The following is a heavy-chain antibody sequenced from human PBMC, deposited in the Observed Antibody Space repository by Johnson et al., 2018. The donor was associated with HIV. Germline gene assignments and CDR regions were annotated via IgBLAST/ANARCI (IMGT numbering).Heavy chain of an antibody. D-gene: IGHD5-18*01. CDR3: ARGGYSPDDAFDI. CDR2: ISYDGSNK. J-gene: IGHJ3*02. Sequence: QLVESGGGVVQPGRSLRLSCAASGFTFSSYAMHWVRQAPGKGLEWVAVISYDGSNKYYADSVKGRFTISRDNSKNTLYLQMNSLRAEDTAVYSCARGGYSPDDAFDIWCQGTMVTVSS. V-gene: IGHV3-30-3*01. CDR1: GFTFSSYA.